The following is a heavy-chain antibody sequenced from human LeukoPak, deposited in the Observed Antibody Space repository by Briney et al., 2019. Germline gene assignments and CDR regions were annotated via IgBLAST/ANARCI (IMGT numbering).Heavy chain of an antibody. J-gene: IGHJ4*02. V-gene: IGHV1-69*05. CDR3: ALDHNWNQPYYFDY. Sequence: SVKVSCKASGYTFTSYGISWVRQAPGQGLEWMGGIIPIFGTANYAQKFQGRVTITTDESTSTAYMELSSLRSEDTAVYYCALDHNWNQPYYFDYWGQGTLVTVSS. CDR1: GYTFTSYG. D-gene: IGHD1-20*01. CDR2: IIPIFGTA.